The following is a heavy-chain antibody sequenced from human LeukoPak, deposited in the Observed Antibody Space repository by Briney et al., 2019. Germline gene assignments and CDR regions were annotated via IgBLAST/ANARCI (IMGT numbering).Heavy chain of an antibody. CDR3: ARGPWEIVEEDY. Sequence: ASVKVSRKASGYTFTSYDINWVRQATGQGLEWMGWMNPNSGNTGYAQKFRGRVTMTRNTSISTAYMELSSLRSEDTAVYYCARGPWEIVEEDYWGQGTLVTVSS. D-gene: IGHD5-12*01. J-gene: IGHJ4*02. V-gene: IGHV1-8*01. CDR1: GYTFTSYD. CDR2: MNPNSGNT.